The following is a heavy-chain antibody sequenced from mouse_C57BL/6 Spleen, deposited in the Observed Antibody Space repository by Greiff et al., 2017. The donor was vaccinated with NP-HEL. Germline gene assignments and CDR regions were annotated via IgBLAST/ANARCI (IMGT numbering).Heavy chain of an antibody. D-gene: IGHD1-1*01. V-gene: IGHV1-55*01. CDR3: ARTSITTVVATDYCDY. CDR1: GYTFTSYW. Sequence: QVQLQQPGAELVKPGASVKMSCKASGYTFTSYWITWVKQRPGQGLEWIGDIYPGSGSTNYNEKFKSKATLTVDTSSSTAYMQLSSLTSEDSAVYYCARTSITTVVATDYCDYWGQGTTLTVSS. CDR2: IYPGSGST. J-gene: IGHJ2*01.